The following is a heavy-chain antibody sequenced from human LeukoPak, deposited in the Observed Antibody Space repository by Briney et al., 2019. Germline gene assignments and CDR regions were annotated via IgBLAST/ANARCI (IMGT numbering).Heavy chain of an antibody. CDR3: ARESRGGEYYYDSSGYPDY. CDR2: ISSSSSYI. V-gene: IGHV3-21*01. D-gene: IGHD3-22*01. J-gene: IGHJ4*02. CDR1: GFTFSSYS. Sequence: PGGSLRLSCAASGFTFSSYSMNWVRQAPGKGLEWVSSISSSSSYIYYADSVKGRFTISRDNAKNSLYLQMNSLRAEDTAVYYCARESRGGEYYYDSSGYPDYWGQGTLVTVSS.